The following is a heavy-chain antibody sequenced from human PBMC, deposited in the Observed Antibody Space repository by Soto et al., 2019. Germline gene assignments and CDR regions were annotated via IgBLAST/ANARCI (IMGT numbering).Heavy chain of an antibody. CDR3: AKGGSVHLERLVSYYYGMDV. D-gene: IGHD1-1*01. Sequence: EVQLLESGGGLVQPGGSLRLSCAASGFTFSSYAMSWVRQAPGKGLEWVSAISGSGGSTYYADSVKGRFTISRDNSNNTMYLQMNSLRAEDTAVYYCAKGGSVHLERLVSYYYGMDVWGQGTTVTVSS. CDR1: GFTFSSYA. CDR2: ISGSGGST. J-gene: IGHJ6*02. V-gene: IGHV3-23*01.